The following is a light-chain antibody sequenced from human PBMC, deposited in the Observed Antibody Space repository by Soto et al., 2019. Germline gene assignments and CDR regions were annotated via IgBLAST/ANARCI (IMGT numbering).Light chain of an antibody. Sequence: EIVLTQSPGTLSLSPGERGTLSCRASQSVTSNYLAWYQQKRGQAPWLLIYGASNRATDIPDRLSGSVSGTEFTPTILKLEPEDFAVYYYQQYGRPPNTLGQGTKGEIK. J-gene: IGKJ1*01. V-gene: IGKV3-20*01. CDR2: GAS. CDR1: QSVTSNY. CDR3: QQYGRPPNT.